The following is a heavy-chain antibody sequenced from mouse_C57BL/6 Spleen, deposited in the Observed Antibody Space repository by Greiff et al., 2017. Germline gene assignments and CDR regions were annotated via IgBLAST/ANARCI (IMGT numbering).Heavy chain of an antibody. Sequence: VQLQQSGPELVKPGASVKISCKASGYSFTDYNMNWVKQSHGKSLEWIGVINPNYGTTSYNQKFKGKATLTVDQSSSTAYMQLNSLTSEDSAVXYCARGYYGSSYGYYAMDYWGQGTSVTVSS. D-gene: IGHD1-1*01. CDR2: INPNYGTT. V-gene: IGHV1-39*01. J-gene: IGHJ4*01. CDR1: GYSFTDYN. CDR3: ARGYYGSSYGYYAMDY.